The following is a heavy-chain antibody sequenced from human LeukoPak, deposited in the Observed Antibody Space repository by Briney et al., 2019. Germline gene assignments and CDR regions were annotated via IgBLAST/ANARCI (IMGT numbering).Heavy chain of an antibody. CDR3: ARLVIMGSPNKEADY. Sequence: GASVKVSCKASGYTFTSYGISLVRQAPGQGLEWMGWISAYNGNTNYAQKLQGRVTMTTDTSTSTAYMELRSLRSADTAVYYCARLVIMGSPNKEADYWGQGTLVTVSS. D-gene: IGHD3-10*01. CDR1: GYTFTSYG. J-gene: IGHJ4*02. CDR2: ISAYNGNT. V-gene: IGHV1-18*01.